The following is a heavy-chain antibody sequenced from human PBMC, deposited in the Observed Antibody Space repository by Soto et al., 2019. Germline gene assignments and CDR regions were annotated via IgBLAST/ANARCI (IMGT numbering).Heavy chain of an antibody. CDR1: GGTFSSYT. CDR3: ARSYCSGGSCYSGRGYHYYMDV. Sequence: SVKVSCKASGGTFSSYTISWVRQAPGQGLEWMGRIIPILGIANYAQKFQGRVTITADKSTSTAYMELSSLRSEDTAVYYCARSYCSGGSCYSGRGYHYYMDVWGKGTTVTVSS. D-gene: IGHD2-15*01. CDR2: IIPILGIA. V-gene: IGHV1-69*02. J-gene: IGHJ6*03.